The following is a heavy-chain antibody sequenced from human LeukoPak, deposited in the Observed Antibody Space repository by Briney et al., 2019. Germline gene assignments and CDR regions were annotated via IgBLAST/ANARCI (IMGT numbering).Heavy chain of an antibody. V-gene: IGHV4-30-2*01. J-gene: IGHJ4*02. D-gene: IGHD1-26*01. CDR3: ARHGGVGAPLL. CDR2: IYHSGST. CDR1: GGSISSGGYY. Sequence: PSETLSLTCTVSGGSISSGGYYWSWIRQPPGKGLEWIGYIYHSGSTYYNPSLKSRVTISVDTSKNQFSLKLSSVTAADTAVYYCARHGGVGAPLLWGQGTLVTVSS.